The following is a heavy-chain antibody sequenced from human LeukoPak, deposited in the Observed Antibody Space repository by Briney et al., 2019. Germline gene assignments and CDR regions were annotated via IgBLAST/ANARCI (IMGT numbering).Heavy chain of an antibody. D-gene: IGHD3-10*01. J-gene: IGHJ6*02. CDR1: GYTFTSYG. CDR2: ISVYNGNT. CDR3: ARSATNRDISASGSDYYYYGVDV. Sequence: ASVKVSCKASGYTFTSYGISWVRQAPGQGLEWMGWISVYNGNTNYAQKLQGRVTMTTDTSTSTAYMELRSPRSDDTAVYYCARSATNRDISASGSDYYYYGVDVWGQGTTVTVSS. V-gene: IGHV1-18*01.